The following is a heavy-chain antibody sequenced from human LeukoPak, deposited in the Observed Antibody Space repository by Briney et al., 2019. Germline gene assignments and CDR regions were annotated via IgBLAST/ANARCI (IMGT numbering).Heavy chain of an antibody. V-gene: IGHV3-15*01. D-gene: IGHD6-19*01. CDR3: TTLSRGEGIAVAELDY. J-gene: IGHJ4*02. Sequence: RGSLRLSCAASGFTFSNAWMSWVRQAPGKGLEWVGRIKSKTDGGTTDYAAPVKGRFTISRDDSKNTLYLQMNSLKTEDTAVYYCTTLSRGEGIAVAELDYWGQGTLVTVSS. CDR2: IKSKTDGGTT. CDR1: GFTFSNAW.